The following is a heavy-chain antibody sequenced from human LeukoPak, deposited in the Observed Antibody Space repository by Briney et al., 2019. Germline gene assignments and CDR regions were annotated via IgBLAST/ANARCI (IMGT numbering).Heavy chain of an antibody. CDR2: MWHDGRNQ. D-gene: IGHD4-17*01. Sequence: PGRSLRLSCSASGFTFSSYVMHWVRQAPGKGLEWVAVMWHDGRNQYYADSVKGRFTISRDSSKNTLYLQMNSLRAEDTAVYYCAREYTTGTTGMGFDYWGQGTLVTVSS. J-gene: IGHJ4*02. CDR1: GFTFSSYV. CDR3: AREYTTGTTGMGFDY. V-gene: IGHV3-33*01.